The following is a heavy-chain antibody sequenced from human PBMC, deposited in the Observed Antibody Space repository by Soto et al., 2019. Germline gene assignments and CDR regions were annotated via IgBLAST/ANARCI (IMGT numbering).Heavy chain of an antibody. Sequence: QVQLVQSGAEVKKPGASVKVSCKASGYTFTSYDINWVRQATGQGLEWMGWMNPNSGNTGYAQKFQGRVTMTRNTSISTAYMELSSLRSEDTAVYYGASMHHDYGGKPLGYWGQGTLVTVSS. CDR3: ASMHHDYGGKPLGY. V-gene: IGHV1-8*01. J-gene: IGHJ4*02. D-gene: IGHD4-17*01. CDR2: MNPNSGNT. CDR1: GYTFTSYD.